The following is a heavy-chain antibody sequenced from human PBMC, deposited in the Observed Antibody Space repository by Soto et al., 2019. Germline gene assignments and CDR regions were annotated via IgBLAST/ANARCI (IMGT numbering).Heavy chain of an antibody. J-gene: IGHJ4*02. CDR1: GYTFTSYA. CDR3: ARGDYYDIHDY. CDR2: INAGNGKT. Sequence: QVQLVQSGAEVKKPGASVKVPCKASGYTFTSYAMHWVRQAPGQRLEWMGWINAGNGKTKYSQKFQGRVTITRDTAASTVDMGVSSLRSEDTAVYYCARGDYYDIHDYWGQGTLVTVSS. D-gene: IGHD3-22*01. V-gene: IGHV1-3*01.